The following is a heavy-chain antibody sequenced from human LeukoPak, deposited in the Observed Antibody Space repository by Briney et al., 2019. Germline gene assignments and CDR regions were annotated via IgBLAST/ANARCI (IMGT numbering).Heavy chain of an antibody. D-gene: IGHD5-12*01. J-gene: IGHJ4*02. CDR2: INAGNGNT. CDR3: ARAAVATIAGYYFDY. CDR1: GYTFTSYA. Sequence: ASVKVSCKASGYTFTSYAMHWVRQAPGQRLEWMGWINAGNGNTKYSQKFQGRVTMTEDTSTDTAYMELSSLRSEGTAVYYCARAAVATIAGYYFDYWGQGTLVTVSS. V-gene: IGHV1-3*01.